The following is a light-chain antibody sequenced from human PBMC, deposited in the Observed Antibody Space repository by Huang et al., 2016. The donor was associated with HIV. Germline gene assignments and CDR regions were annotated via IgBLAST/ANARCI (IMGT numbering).Light chain of an antibody. CDR2: AAS. CDR1: QDMRND. CDR3: LQDYNYPRT. J-gene: IGKJ2*01. V-gene: IGKV1-6*01. Sequence: AIQMTQSPSSLSAAVGDRVTIPCRTSQDMRNDLGWYQQKPGKAPNLLIYAASNLQTGVPSRFRGSGSGTDFTLTISSLQPEDFATYYCLQDYNYPRTFGQGTKLEFK.